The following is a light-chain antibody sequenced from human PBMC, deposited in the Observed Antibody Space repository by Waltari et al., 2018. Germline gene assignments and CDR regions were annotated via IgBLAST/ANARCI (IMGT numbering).Light chain of an antibody. CDR3: SSFAGSSQML. J-gene: IGLJ2*01. Sequence: QSVLTQPPSASGSPGQSVTIPCTGTSSAVGGFDYVSWYQQHPGKVPRLMIYEVSKRPSGVPDRFSGSKSGNTASLTVSGLQVEDEADYYCSSFAGSSQMLFGGGTKLTVL. V-gene: IGLV2-8*01. CDR1: SSAVGGFDY. CDR2: EVS.